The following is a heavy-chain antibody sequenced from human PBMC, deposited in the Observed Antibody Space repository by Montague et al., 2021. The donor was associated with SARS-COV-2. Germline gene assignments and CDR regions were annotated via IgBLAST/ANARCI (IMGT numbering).Heavy chain of an antibody. CDR1: GGSIETYS. CDR3: ARTTHLYSDESYGHQYFFDD. D-gene: IGHD2/OR15-2a*01. J-gene: IGHJ4*02. V-gene: IGHV4-59*01. Sequence: SETLSLTCTVSGGSIETYSWTWIRQPPGKALEWIGYNYYSRRTNYNPSLSSRVTISVDTSKNQFSLKLDSVTAADTAVYYCARTTHLYSDESYGHQYFFDDWGQGTLVTVSS. CDR2: NYYSRRT.